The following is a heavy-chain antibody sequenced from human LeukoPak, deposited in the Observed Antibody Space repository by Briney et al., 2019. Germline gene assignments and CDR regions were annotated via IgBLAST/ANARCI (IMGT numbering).Heavy chain of an antibody. CDR1: GFTFSSYA. D-gene: IGHD1/OR15-1a*01. J-gene: IGHJ4*02. Sequence: GGSLRLSCVVSGFTFSSYAMSWVRQAPGKGLEWVSGISGSGGSTYYADSVKGRFTISRDNSKNTLYLQMNSLRAEDTAVYYCAKAQNNRYFDYWGQGTLVTVSS. CDR2: ISGSGGST. CDR3: AKAQNNRYFDY. V-gene: IGHV3-23*01.